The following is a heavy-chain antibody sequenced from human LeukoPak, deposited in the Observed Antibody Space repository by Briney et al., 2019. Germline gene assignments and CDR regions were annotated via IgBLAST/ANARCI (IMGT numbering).Heavy chain of an antibody. J-gene: IGHJ3*02. CDR1: GFTVSSNH. D-gene: IGHD5-12*01. CDR2: IYSGGST. Sequence: GGSLRLSCAASGFTVSSNHMSCVRQAPGKGLEWVSVIYSGGSTYYADSVKGRFTISRDNSKNTLYLHMNSLSAEDTAVYYCARGSPYSGYDLRAFDIWGQGTTVTVSS. CDR3: ARGSPYSGYDLRAFDI. V-gene: IGHV3-66*01.